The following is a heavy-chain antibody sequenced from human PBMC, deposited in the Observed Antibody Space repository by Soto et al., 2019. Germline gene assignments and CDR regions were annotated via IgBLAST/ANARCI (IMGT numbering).Heavy chain of an antibody. CDR3: ARVGGFGELKY. CDR2: IIPVFGTT. Sequence: QVQLVQSGAELNKPGSSVKVSCKASGDTFSGYPINWVRQAPGEGLEWMGRIIPVFGTTNDAQRFEGRVTFTADESTNTAYMELRGLLSEDTAVYYCARVGGFGELKYWGPGTLVTVSS. V-gene: IGHV1-69*18. CDR1: GDTFSGYP. J-gene: IGHJ4*02. D-gene: IGHD3-10*01.